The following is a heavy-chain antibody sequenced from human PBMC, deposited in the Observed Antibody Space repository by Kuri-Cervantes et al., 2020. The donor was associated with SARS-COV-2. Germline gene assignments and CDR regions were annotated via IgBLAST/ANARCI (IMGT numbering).Heavy chain of an antibody. Sequence: LRLSCTVSGGSISSGGYYWSWIRQPPGKGLEWIGYIYHSGSTYYNPSLKSRVTISVDRSKNQFSLKLSSVTAADTAVYYCAAGLPAAMDYYYYYMDVWGKGTTVTVSS. D-gene: IGHD2-2*01. CDR2: IYHSGST. CDR3: AAGLPAAMDYYYYYMDV. J-gene: IGHJ6*03. CDR1: GGSISSGGYY. V-gene: IGHV4-30-2*01.